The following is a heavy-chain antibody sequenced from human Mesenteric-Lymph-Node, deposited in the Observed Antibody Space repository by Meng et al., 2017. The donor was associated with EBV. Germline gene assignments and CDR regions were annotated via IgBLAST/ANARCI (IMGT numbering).Heavy chain of an antibody. J-gene: IGHJ6*02. D-gene: IGHD2-21*02. Sequence: GRRQGTGHVLVKPSGTLSLTCTVSGGSSRSSTWWTWVRQTPGKGLEWIGEIYHTDNANYNPSLMSRVTMSIDRSKNQISLNLSSVTAADTAVYYCARAGPYRSGDNEAFYYFGLDVWGQGTAVTVSS. CDR1: GGSSRSSTW. CDR2: IYHTDNA. CDR3: ARAGPYRSGDNEAFYYFGLDV. V-gene: IGHV4-4*02.